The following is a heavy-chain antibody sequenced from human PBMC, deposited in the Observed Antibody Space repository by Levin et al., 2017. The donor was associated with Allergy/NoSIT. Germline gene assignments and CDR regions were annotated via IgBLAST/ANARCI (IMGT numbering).Heavy chain of an antibody. J-gene: IGHJ5*02. CDR3: ARDRRTGGWFDP. CDR1: GYTFTGYY. CDR2: INPNSGGT. V-gene: IGHV1-2*06. D-gene: IGHD1/OR15-1a*01. Sequence: ASVKVSCKASGYTFTGYYMHWVRQAPGQGLEWMGRINPNSGGTNYAQKFQGRVTMTRDTSISTGYMELSRLRSDDTAVYYCARDRRTGGWFDPWGQGTLVTVSS.